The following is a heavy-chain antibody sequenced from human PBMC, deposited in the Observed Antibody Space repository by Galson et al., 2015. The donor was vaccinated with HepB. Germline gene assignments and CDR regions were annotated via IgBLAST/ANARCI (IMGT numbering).Heavy chain of an antibody. D-gene: IGHD6-19*01. V-gene: IGHV3-23*01. CDR2: LSGSGGGA. Sequence: SLRLSCAAGFKIDTYTMSWVRQAPGKGLEWVSVLSGSGGGAYYADSVKGRFTISRDNSNNMVYLQMNSLRAEGTAVYYCAKGSPGDINAITVVYFDYWGQGIPVTVSS. CDR1: GFKIDTYT. J-gene: IGHJ4*02. CDR3: AKGSPGDINAITVVYFDY.